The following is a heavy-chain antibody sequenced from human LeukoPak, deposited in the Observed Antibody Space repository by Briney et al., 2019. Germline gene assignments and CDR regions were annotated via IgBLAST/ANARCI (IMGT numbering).Heavy chain of an antibody. V-gene: IGHV4-39*01. CDR3: ARSPYSSGWRFDY. CDR2: IYYSGST. D-gene: IGHD6-19*01. Sequence: SETLFLTCTVSGGSISSSSYYWGWLRQPPGKGLEWIGSIYYSGSTYYNPSLKSRVTISVDTSKNQFSLKLSSVTAADTAVYYCARSPYSSGWRFDYWGQGTLVTVSS. J-gene: IGHJ4*02. CDR1: GGSISSSSYY.